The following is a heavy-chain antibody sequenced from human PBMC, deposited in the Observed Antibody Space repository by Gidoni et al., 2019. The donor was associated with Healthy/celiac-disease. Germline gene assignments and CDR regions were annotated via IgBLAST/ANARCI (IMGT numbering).Heavy chain of an antibody. D-gene: IGHD4-17*01. V-gene: IGHV3-23*01. CDR3: AKVRDYGDHYYYYGMDV. J-gene: IGHJ6*02. CDR2: ISGSGGST. CDR1: GFTFSSYA. Sequence: EVQLLESGGGLVQPGGSLRLSCAASGFTFSSYAMSWVRQAPGKGLEWVSAISGSGGSTYYADSVKGRFTISRDNSKNTLYLQMNSLRAEDTAVYYCAKVRDYGDHYYYYGMDVWGQGTTVTVSS.